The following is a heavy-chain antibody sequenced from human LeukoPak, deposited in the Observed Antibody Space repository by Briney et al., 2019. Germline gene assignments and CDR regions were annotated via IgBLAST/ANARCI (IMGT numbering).Heavy chain of an antibody. V-gene: IGHV4-34*01. CDR2: INHSGST. CDR1: GGSFSGYY. CDR3: ARRTSGYYYYGMDA. J-gene: IGHJ6*02. D-gene: IGHD2-2*01. Sequence: SETLSLTCAVYGGSFSGYYWSWIRQPPGKGLEWIGEINHSGSTNYNPSLKSRVTISVDTSKNQFSLKLSSVTAADTAVYYCARRTSGYYYYGMDAWGQGTTVTVSS.